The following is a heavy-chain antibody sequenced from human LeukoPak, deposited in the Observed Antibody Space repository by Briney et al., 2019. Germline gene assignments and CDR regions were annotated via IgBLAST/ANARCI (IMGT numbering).Heavy chain of an antibody. J-gene: IGHJ4*02. V-gene: IGHV3-7*01. D-gene: IGHD3-22*01. CDR3: ARERGADYYDSSGYPDY. Sequence: GGSLRLSCAASGFTFSSYWMSWVRQAPGKGLDWVANIKQDGSEKYYVDSVKGRFTISRDNAKNSLYLQMNSLRAEDTAVYYCARERGADYYDSSGYPDYWGQGTLVTVSS. CDR2: IKQDGSEK. CDR1: GFTFSSYW.